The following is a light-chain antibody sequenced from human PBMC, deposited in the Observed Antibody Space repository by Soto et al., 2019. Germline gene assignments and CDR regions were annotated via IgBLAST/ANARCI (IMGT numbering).Light chain of an antibody. CDR2: AAS. CDR3: QQSSTTRWT. CDR1: QTISTY. Sequence: DIQMTQSPSSLSASVGDRVTISCRASQTISTYLNWYQQKPGIAPQLLIFAASRLQSGVPSRFSGSGSGTDFTLSIRNLQPEDFATYYCQQSSTTRWTFGQGTKVEVK. J-gene: IGKJ1*01. V-gene: IGKV1-39*01.